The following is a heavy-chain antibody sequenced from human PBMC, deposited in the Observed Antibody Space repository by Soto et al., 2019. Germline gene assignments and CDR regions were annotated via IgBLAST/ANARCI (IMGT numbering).Heavy chain of an antibody. D-gene: IGHD1-1*01. CDR3: TTDQQGTTWDYYYYGMDV. CDR2: IKSKTDGGTT. J-gene: IGHJ6*02. CDR1: GFTFSNAW. V-gene: IGHV3-15*01. Sequence: PGGSLRLSCAASGFTFSNAWMSWVRQAPGKGLEWVGRIKSKTDGGTTDYAAPVKGRFTISRDDSKNTLYLQMNSLKTEDTAVYYCTTDQQGTTWDYYYYGMDVWGQGTTVTVSS.